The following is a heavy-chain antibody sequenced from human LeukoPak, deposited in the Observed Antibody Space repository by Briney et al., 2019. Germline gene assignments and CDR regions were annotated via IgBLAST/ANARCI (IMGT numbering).Heavy chain of an antibody. Sequence: GGSLRLSCAASGFTFSSYWMSWVRQAPGKGLEWVANIKQDGSVKYYVDSVKGRFTISGDNAKNSLYLQMNSLRAEDTAVYYCARGQGIAAAGTFYWGQGTLVTVSS. D-gene: IGHD6-13*01. CDR3: ARGQGIAAAGTFY. CDR1: GFTFSSYW. V-gene: IGHV3-7*01. CDR2: IKQDGSVK. J-gene: IGHJ4*02.